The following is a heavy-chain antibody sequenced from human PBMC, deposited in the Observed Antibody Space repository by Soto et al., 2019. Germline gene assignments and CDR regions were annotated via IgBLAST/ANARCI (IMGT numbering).Heavy chain of an antibody. V-gene: IGHV3-23*01. CDR1: GFPFYNYA. CDR3: VKDFSRDSLSQKPPCGGDCYTLAY. J-gene: IGHJ4*01. Sequence: VSLRLSCEASGFPFYNYAMSWVRQAPWKALEWVSAISGGSPKEFYSESVKGRFTISGDNSKNTLFLEMNSLRADAAALYYCVKDFSRDSLSQKPPCGGDCYTLAYWAHGTPVTVYS. CDR2: ISGGSPKE. D-gene: IGHD2-21*02.